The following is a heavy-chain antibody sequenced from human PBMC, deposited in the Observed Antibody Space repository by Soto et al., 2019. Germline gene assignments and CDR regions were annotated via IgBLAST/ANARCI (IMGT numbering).Heavy chain of an antibody. Sequence: QVTLKESGPVLVKPTETLTLTCTVSGFSLSNARMGVSWIRQPPGKALEWLAHIFSNDEKSYSTSLKSRLTISKDTSKSQVVLTMTNMDPVDTATYYCARIKEGYCSGGSCYSGRYFDYWGQGTLVTVSS. CDR2: IFSNDEK. V-gene: IGHV2-26*01. J-gene: IGHJ4*02. CDR1: GFSLSNARMG. CDR3: ARIKEGYCSGGSCYSGRYFDY. D-gene: IGHD2-15*01.